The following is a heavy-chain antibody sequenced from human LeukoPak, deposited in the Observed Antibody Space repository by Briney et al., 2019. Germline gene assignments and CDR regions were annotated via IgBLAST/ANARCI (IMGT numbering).Heavy chain of an antibody. J-gene: IGHJ4*02. Sequence: ASVKVSCKASGYTFTGYYMHWVRQAPGQGLEWMGWINPNSGGTNYAQKFQGRVTMTRDMSTSTVYMELSSLRSEDTAVYYCARAPAGDYWGQGTLVTVSS. V-gene: IGHV1-2*02. CDR2: INPNSGGT. CDR1: GYTFTGYY. CDR3: ARAPAGDY.